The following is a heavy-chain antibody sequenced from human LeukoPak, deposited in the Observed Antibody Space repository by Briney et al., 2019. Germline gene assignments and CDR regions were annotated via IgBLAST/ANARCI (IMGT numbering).Heavy chain of an antibody. J-gene: IGHJ3*02. V-gene: IGHV1-18*01. D-gene: IGHD3-9*01. CDR1: GYTFTSYG. CDR3: ARDPHYDILTGPATNDAFDI. CDR2: ISAYNGNT. Sequence: ASVKVSCKASGYTFTSYGISWVRQAPGQGLEWMGWISAYNGNTNYAQKLQGRVTMTTDTSTSTAYMELRSLRSDDTAVYYCARDPHYDILTGPATNDAFDIWGQETMVTVSS.